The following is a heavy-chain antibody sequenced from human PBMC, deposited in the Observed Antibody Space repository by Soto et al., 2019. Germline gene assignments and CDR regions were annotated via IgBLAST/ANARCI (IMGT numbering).Heavy chain of an antibody. CDR1: GYSFTSYW. Sequence: GESLKISCKGSGYSFTSYWIGWVRQMPGKGLEWMGIIYPGDSDTRYSPSFQGQVTISADKSISTAYLQWSSLKASDTAMYYCARQKPTSDYNYYMDVWGKGTTVTVSS. CDR2: IYPGDSDT. J-gene: IGHJ6*03. D-gene: IGHD4-17*01. V-gene: IGHV5-51*01. CDR3: ARQKPTSDYNYYMDV.